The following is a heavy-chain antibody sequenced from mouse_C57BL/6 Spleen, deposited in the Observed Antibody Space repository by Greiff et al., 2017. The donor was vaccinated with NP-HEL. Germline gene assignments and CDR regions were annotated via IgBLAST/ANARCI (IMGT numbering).Heavy chain of an antibody. CDR2: IDPENGDT. D-gene: IGHD1-1*01. CDR3: TTNYYGSSSYFDY. J-gene: IGHJ2*01. CDR1: GFNIKDDY. Sequence: DVQLQESGAELVRPGASVKLSCTASGFNIKDDYMHWVKQRPEQGLEWIGWIDPENGDTEYASKFQGKATITADTSSNTAYLQLSSLTSEDTAVYYCTTNYYGSSSYFDYWGQGTTLTVSS. V-gene: IGHV14-4*01.